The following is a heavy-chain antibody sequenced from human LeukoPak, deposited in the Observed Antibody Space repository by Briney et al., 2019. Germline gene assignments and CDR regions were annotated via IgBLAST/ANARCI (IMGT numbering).Heavy chain of an antibody. CDR2: INSDGSTT. Sequence: GGSLRLSCAASGFTFSSYWMHWVRHAPGKGLVWVSRINSDGSTTSYADSVKGRFTISRDNAKNTLYLQMNSLRAEDTAVYYCSRDTADDAFDIWGQGTMVTVPS. V-gene: IGHV3-74*01. CDR1: GFTFSSYW. J-gene: IGHJ3*02. CDR3: SRDTADDAFDI.